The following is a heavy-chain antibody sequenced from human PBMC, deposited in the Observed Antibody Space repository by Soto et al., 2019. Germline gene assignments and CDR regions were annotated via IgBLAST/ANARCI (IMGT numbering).Heavy chain of an antibody. CDR2: IYNTGRT. D-gene: IGHD2-2*01. Sequence: SETLSLTCTVSGGSISSSYWNWIRQPPGKGLEWIGYIYNTGRTNYNPSLKSRVTISVDTSKNQFSLKLSSVTAADTAVYYCVRDWHSAYFDYWGQGTPVTVSS. V-gene: IGHV4-59*01. CDR1: GGSISSSY. CDR3: VRDWHSAYFDY. J-gene: IGHJ4*02.